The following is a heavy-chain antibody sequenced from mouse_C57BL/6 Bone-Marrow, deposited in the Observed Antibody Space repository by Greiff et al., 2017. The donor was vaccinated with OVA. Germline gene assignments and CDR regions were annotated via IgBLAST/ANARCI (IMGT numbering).Heavy chain of an antibody. D-gene: IGHD1-1*01. Sequence: EVQRVESGGGLVQPKGSLKLSCAASGFSFNTYAMNWVRQAPGKGLEWVARIRSKSNNYATYYADSVKDRFTISRDDSESMLYLQMNNLKTEDTAMYYCVRQGTTVGGPFFAYWGQGTLVTVSA. V-gene: IGHV10-1*01. CDR1: GFSFNTYA. J-gene: IGHJ3*01. CDR3: VRQGTTVGGPFFAY. CDR2: IRSKSNNYAT.